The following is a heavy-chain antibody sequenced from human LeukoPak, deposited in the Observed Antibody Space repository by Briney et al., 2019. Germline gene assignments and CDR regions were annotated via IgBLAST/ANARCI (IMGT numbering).Heavy chain of an antibody. CDR2: IWYGGNNE. V-gene: IGHV3-30*18. Sequence: GRSLRLSCAASRFTFSNYGMHWVRQAPGKGLEWVAVIWYGGNNEYYADSVKGRFTISRDNSKNTLYLQMNSLRAEDTAVYYCAKEGWDDSSGYYSGVFDYWGQGTLVTVSS. J-gene: IGHJ4*02. CDR3: AKEGWDDSSGYYSGVFDY. D-gene: IGHD3-22*01. CDR1: RFTFSNYG.